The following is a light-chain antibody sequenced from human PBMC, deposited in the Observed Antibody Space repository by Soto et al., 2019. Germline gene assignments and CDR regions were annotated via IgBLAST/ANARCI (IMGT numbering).Light chain of an antibody. CDR2: DVT. Sequence: QSVLTQPASVSGSPGQSITISCTGTSSDVGGYNYVSWYQQHPGKAPKLIIFDVTNRPSGVSNRFSGSKSGNTASLTISGLQAEDESDYYCGSYSSTDTPFAFGTGTKVTVL. CDR3: GSYSSTDTPFA. V-gene: IGLV2-14*01. CDR1: SSDVGGYNY. J-gene: IGLJ1*01.